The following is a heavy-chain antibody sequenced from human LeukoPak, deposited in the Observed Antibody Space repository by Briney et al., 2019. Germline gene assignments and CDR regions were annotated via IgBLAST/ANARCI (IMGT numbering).Heavy chain of an antibody. CDR1: GYTFTGYY. Sequence: ASVKVSCKASGYTFTGYYMHWVRQAPGQGLEWMGWINPNSGGTNYAQKFQGRVTMTRDTSISTAYMELSRLRSNDTAVYYCASPHSGSYLDAFDIWGQGTMVTVSS. D-gene: IGHD1-26*01. CDR3: ASPHSGSYLDAFDI. V-gene: IGHV1-2*02. J-gene: IGHJ3*02. CDR2: INPNSGGT.